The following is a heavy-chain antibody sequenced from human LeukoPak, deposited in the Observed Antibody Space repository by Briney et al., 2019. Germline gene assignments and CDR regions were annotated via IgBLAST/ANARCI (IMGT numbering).Heavy chain of an antibody. D-gene: IGHD6-6*01. CDR2: IWYDGSDK. J-gene: IGHJ4*02. V-gene: IGHV3-33*01. CDR1: GFTFSSYV. Sequence: GGSLRLSCAASGFTFSSYVMHWVRQAPGEGLEWVAVIWYDGSDKYYADSVKGRFTISRDNSKNTLYLQMNSLRGEDTAVYYCARGGSSSPFDYWGQGTLVTVSS. CDR3: ARGGSSSPFDY.